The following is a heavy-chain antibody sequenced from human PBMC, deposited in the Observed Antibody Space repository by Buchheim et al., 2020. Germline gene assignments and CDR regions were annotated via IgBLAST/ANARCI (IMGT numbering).Heavy chain of an antibody. Sequence: QVQLQESGPGLVKPSQTLSLTCTVSGGSISSGGYYWSWIRQHPGKGLEWIGYTYHSGSTYYTPSLKRRVTISVDTSKNQFSLKLSSVTAADTAVYYCARMVDTAVATTFYFDCWGQGTL. CDR2: TYHSGST. CDR1: GGSISSGGYY. D-gene: IGHD5-18*01. CDR3: ARMVDTAVATTFYFDC. V-gene: IGHV4-31*03. J-gene: IGHJ4*02.